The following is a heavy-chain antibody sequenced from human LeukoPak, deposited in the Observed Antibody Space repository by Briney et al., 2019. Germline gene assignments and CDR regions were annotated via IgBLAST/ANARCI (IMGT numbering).Heavy chain of an antibody. CDR1: GYSISSGYY. CDR3: ARDRYFDWTLDY. V-gene: IGHV4-38-2*02. J-gene: IGHJ4*02. D-gene: IGHD3-9*01. Sequence: SETLSPTCTVSGYSISSGYYWGWIRQPPGKGLEWIGSIYHSGSTYYNPSLKSRVTISVDTSKNQFSLKLSSVTAADTAVYYCARDRYFDWTLDYWGQGTLVTVSS. CDR2: IYHSGST.